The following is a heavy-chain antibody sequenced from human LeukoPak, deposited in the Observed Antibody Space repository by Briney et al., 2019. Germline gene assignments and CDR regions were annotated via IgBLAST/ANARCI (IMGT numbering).Heavy chain of an antibody. CDR3: ARDPPGSGWALDY. J-gene: IGHJ4*02. CDR1: GFTFSSYS. CDR2: ISSSSSTI. D-gene: IGHD6-19*01. Sequence: GGSLRLSCAASGFTFSSYSMNWVRQAPGKGLEWVSYISSSSSTIYYADSVKGRFTISKDNSKKTMYLQMNSLRVEDTAVYYCARDPPGSGWALDYWGQGTLVTVSS. V-gene: IGHV3-48*01.